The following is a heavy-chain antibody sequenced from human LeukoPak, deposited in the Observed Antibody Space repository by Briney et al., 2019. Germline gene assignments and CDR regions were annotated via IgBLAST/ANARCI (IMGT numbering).Heavy chain of an antibody. Sequence: GASVKVSCKASGYTFTSYGISWVRQAPGQGLEWMGWISAYNGNTNYAQKLQGRVTMTTDTSTSTAYMELRSPRSDDTAVYYCALVVLTGYYSDYWGQGTLVTVSS. CDR1: GYTFTSYG. J-gene: IGHJ4*02. CDR2: ISAYNGNT. CDR3: ALVVLTGYYSDY. V-gene: IGHV1-18*01. D-gene: IGHD3-9*01.